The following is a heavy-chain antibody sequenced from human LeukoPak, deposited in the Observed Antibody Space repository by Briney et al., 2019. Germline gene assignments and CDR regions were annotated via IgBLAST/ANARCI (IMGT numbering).Heavy chain of an antibody. V-gene: IGHV1-18*01. Sequence: ASVKVSCKASGYTFTSYGISWVRQAPGQGLEWMGWVSAYNGNTNYAQKLQGRVTMTTDTSTSTAYMELRSLRSDDTAVYYCASRVGATLGQPLYFDYWGQGTLVTVSS. J-gene: IGHJ4*02. CDR1: GYTFTSYG. CDR3: ASRVGATLGQPLYFDY. D-gene: IGHD1-26*01. CDR2: VSAYNGNT.